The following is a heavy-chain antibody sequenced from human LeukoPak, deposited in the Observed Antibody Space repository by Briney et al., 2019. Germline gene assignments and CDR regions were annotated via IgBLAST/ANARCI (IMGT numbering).Heavy chain of an antibody. CDR3: GRQGYTASYYFVDY. V-gene: IGHV4-4*07. D-gene: IGHD1-26*01. CDR2: IYSMGTT. J-gene: IGHJ4*02. CDR1: SGSINSYF. Sequence: SETLSLTCTVSSGSINSYFWGWVRQAPGKGLEWIGRIYSMGTTYYNPSLKSRVTMSIDTSTNQFSLNLRSVTAADTAMYYCGRQGYTASYYFVDYWSRGTLVVVS.